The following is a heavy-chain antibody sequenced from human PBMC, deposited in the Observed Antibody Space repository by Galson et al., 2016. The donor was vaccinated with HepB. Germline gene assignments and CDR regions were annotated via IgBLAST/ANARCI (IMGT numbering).Heavy chain of an antibody. CDR2: IDGNDDST. D-gene: IGHD1-26*01. Sequence: SLRLSCAASGFTFSSSSMSWVRQAPGMGLEWVSSIDGNDDSTYYADSVKGRFTISKDKSENTLFLQMNGLRAEDTAVYYCANGWDSDNWGQGSMVTVSS. CDR3: ANGWDSDN. CDR1: GFTFSSSS. V-gene: IGHV3-23*01. J-gene: IGHJ4*02.